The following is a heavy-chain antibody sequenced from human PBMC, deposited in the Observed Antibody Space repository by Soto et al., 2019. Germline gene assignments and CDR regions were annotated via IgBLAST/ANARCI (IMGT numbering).Heavy chain of an antibody. Sequence: HPGGSLRLSCVASGFDFGAYAMNWVRQPPGQGLEWVSTISVTFGGTYYADSVRGRFTISRDISKNTVFLQMTSLRADDTAVYYCAKDYRGVTSGSIIHAFDIWGQGTMVTVSS. CDR1: GFDFGAYA. CDR2: ISVTFGGT. D-gene: IGHD3-10*01. CDR3: AKDYRGVTSGSIIHAFDI. V-gene: IGHV3-23*01. J-gene: IGHJ3*02.